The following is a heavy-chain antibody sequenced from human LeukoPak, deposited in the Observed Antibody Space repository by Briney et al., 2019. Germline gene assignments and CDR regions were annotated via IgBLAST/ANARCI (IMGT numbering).Heavy chain of an antibody. J-gene: IGHJ4*02. D-gene: IGHD3-10*01. CDR2: IYFSGST. Sequence: PSQTLSLTCTVSGGSISSGDYYWSWIRQPPGKGLEWIGDIYFSGSTYYNPSLKSRVTISVDTSKNQFSLKLSSVTAADTAVYYCARMVRGDSTFDYWGQGTLVTVSS. CDR1: GGSISSGDYY. CDR3: ARMVRGDSTFDY. V-gene: IGHV4-30-4*08.